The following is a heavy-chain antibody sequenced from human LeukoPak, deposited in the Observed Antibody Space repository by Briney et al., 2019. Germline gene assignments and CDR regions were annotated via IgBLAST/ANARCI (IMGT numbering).Heavy chain of an antibody. Sequence: PGGSLRLSCAASGFTFSSYWMHWVRQAPGKGLVWVSRINSDGSSTNYADSVKGRFTISRDNAKNTLYLQMNSLRAEDTAVYYCASAIVTTRNAWDCWGQGALVTVSS. CDR2: INSDGSST. D-gene: IGHD5-12*01. CDR1: GFTFSSYW. CDR3: ASAIVTTRNAWDC. J-gene: IGHJ4*02. V-gene: IGHV3-74*01.